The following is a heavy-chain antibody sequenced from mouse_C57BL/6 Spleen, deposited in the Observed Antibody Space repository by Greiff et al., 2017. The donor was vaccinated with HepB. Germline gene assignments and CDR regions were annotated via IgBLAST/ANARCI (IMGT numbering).Heavy chain of an antibody. CDR1: GFTFSDYG. D-gene: IGHD2-2*01. J-gene: IGHJ3*01. CDR3: ARREGYDGQAWFAY. CDR2: ISSGSSTI. V-gene: IGHV5-17*01. Sequence: EVQLVESGGGLVKPGGSLKLSCAASGFTFSDYGMHWVRQAPEKGLEWVAYISSGSSTIYYADTVKGRFTISRDNAKNTLFLQMTSLRSEDTAMYYCARREGYDGQAWFAYWGQGTLVTVSA.